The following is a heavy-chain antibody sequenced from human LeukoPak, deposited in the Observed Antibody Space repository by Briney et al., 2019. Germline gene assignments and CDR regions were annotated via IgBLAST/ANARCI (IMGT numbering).Heavy chain of an antibody. CDR3: AKAYHYGAGSSFDY. V-gene: IGHV3-23*01. CDR2: ISARGDNT. CDR1: GFTFTNYA. J-gene: IGHJ4*02. Sequence: PGGSLRLSCAASGFTFTNYAMSWVRQAPGKGLEWVSAISARGDNTYYADSVKGRFSISRDNSQNTQYLQMNSLRAEDTAIYYCAKAYHYGAGSSFDYWVQGILVTVSS. D-gene: IGHD3-10*01.